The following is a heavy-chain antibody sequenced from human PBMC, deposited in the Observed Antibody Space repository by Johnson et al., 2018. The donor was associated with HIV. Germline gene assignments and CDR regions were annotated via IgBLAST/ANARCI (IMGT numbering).Heavy chain of an antibody. CDR1: GFTFSDSY. V-gene: IGHV3-11*01. CDR3: TTDLNRWLDGDAFDI. CDR2: ISGSDGAI. J-gene: IGHJ3*02. D-gene: IGHD6-19*01. Sequence: VQLVESGGGWVKPGGSLSLSCAASGFTFSDSYMNWIRQAPGKGLEWVSYISGSDGAIWYADSVKGRFTVSRDNAKNTLYLQMNSLKTEDTAVYYCTTDLNRWLDGDAFDIWGQGTMVTVSS.